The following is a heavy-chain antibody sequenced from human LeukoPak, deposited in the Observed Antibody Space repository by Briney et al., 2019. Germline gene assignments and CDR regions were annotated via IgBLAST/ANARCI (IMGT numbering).Heavy chain of an antibody. J-gene: IGHJ4*02. CDR3: ASSSGWYDDYFDY. V-gene: IGHV1-8*01. D-gene: IGHD6-19*01. CDR2: MNPSSGNT. CDR1: GYTFTSYD. Sequence: ASVKVSCKASGYTFTSYDINWVRQATGQGLEWMGWMNPSSGNTGYAQKFQGRVTMTRNTSISTAYMELSSLRSEDTAVYYCASSSGWYDDYFDYWGQGTLVTVSS.